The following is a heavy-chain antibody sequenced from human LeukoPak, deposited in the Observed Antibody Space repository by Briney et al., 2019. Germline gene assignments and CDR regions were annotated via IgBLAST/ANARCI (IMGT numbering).Heavy chain of an antibody. CDR2: ISYDGSNK. J-gene: IGHJ6*02. V-gene: IGHV3-30*18. Sequence: GGSLRLSCADSGFTFSDYGMHWVRQAPGKGLEWVAVISYDGSNKYYADSVKGRFTISRDNSKNTLYLQMNSLRAEDTAIYYCAKDSLYYFYGMDVWGQGTTVTVSS. CDR3: AKDSLYYFYGMDV. CDR1: GFTFSDYG.